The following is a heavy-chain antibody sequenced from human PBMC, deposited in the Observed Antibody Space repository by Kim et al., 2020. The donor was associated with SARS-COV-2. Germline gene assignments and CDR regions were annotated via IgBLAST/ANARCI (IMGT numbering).Heavy chain of an antibody. J-gene: IGHJ4*02. V-gene: IGHV4-39*01. Sequence: SETLSLTCTVSGGSISSSSYYWGWIRQPPGKGLEWIGSIYYSGSTYYNPSLKSRVTISVDTSKNQFSLKLSSVTAADTAVYYCARQLGYCSGGSCYGDYFDYWCQGTLVTVSS. CDR1: GGSISSSSYY. D-gene: IGHD2-15*01. CDR3: ARQLGYCSGGSCYGDYFDY. CDR2: IYYSGST.